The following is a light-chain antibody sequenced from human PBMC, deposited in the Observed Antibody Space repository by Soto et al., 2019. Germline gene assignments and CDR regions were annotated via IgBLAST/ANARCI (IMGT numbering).Light chain of an antibody. CDR1: SSDVGGYQY. J-gene: IGLJ1*01. CDR3: SSYAGSNNYV. Sequence: QSALTQPPSASGSPGQSVTISCTGTSSDVGGYQYVSWYQQYPGKAPKLMIYAVNQRPSGVPDRFSGSRSGNTASLTVSGLQAEDADDYYCSSYAGSNNYVFGTGTQVTVL. V-gene: IGLV2-8*01. CDR2: AVN.